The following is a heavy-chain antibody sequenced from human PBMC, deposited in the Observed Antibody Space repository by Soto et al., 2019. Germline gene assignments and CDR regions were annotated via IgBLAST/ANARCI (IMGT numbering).Heavy chain of an antibody. Sequence: GGSLRLSCAASGFTFSNGWMSWVRQAPGKGLEWVGRIKSKTDGGTTDYAAPVKGRFTISRDDSKNTLYLQMNSLKTEDTAVYFCTTLAVDYDFWSGDPGVSYYYMDVWGKGTTVTVSS. CDR1: GFTFSNGW. D-gene: IGHD3-3*01. V-gene: IGHV3-15*01. CDR2: IKSKTDGGTT. CDR3: TTLAVDYDFWSGDPGVSYYYMDV. J-gene: IGHJ6*03.